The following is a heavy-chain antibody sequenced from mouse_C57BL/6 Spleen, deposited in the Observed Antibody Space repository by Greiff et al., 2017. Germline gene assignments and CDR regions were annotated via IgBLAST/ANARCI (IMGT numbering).Heavy chain of an antibody. V-gene: IGHV1-69*01. CDR3: ARGGSAYSLDY. Sequence: VQLQQPGAELVMPGASVKLSCKASGYTFTSYWMHWVKQRPGQGLEWIGEIDPSDSYTNYNQKFKGKSTLTVDKSSSTAYMQLSSLTSEDSAVYYCARGGSAYSLDYWGQGTSLTVSS. J-gene: IGHJ2*02. CDR2: IDPSDSYT. CDR1: GYTFTSYW.